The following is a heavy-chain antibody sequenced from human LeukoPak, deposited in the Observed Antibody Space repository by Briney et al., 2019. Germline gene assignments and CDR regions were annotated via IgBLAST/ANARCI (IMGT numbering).Heavy chain of an antibody. CDR1: GGSISSYY. Sequence: SETLSLTCTVSGGSISSYYWSWIRQPAGKGLEWIGRIYTSGSTNYNPSLKSRVTMSVDTSKNQFSLKLSSVTAADTAVYYCARTTIYCSSTSCYTHWYFDLWGRGTLVTVSS. CDR2: IYTSGST. J-gene: IGHJ2*01. CDR3: ARTTIYCSSTSCYTHWYFDL. V-gene: IGHV4-4*07. D-gene: IGHD2-2*02.